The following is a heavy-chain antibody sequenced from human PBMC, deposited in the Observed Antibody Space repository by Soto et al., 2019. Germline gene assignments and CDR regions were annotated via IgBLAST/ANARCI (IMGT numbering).Heavy chain of an antibody. CDR1: GGTFSSYA. Sequence: QVQLVQSGAEVKKPGSSVKVSCKASGGTFSSYAFNWVRQAPGQGLEWMGGIIPIFGTTNYAQKFQGRVTLTADESTSTAYMELSSLRSEDTAVYYCARAPLRYFDSVTPYGMDVWGQRTTVTVSS. J-gene: IGHJ6*02. CDR3: ARAPLRYFDSVTPYGMDV. CDR2: IIPIFGTT. D-gene: IGHD3-9*01. V-gene: IGHV1-69*12.